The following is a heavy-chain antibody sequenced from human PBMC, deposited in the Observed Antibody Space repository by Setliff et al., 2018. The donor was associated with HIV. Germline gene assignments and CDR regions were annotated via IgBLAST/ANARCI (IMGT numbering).Heavy chain of an antibody. CDR1: GFTFSNFA. Sequence: PGGSLRLSCAASGFTFSNFAMSWVRQVPGKGLEWVSSISASATYIYYADSVKGRFTISRGNAENSLYLQMNSLRAEDTAVYYCARDHGYSYGTIDYWGQGTLVTVSS. D-gene: IGHD5-18*01. CDR2: ISASATYI. V-gene: IGHV3-21*01. J-gene: IGHJ4*02. CDR3: ARDHGYSYGTIDY.